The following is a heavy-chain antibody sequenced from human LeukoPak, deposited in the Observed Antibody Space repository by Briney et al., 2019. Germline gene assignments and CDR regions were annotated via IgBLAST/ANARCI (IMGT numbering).Heavy chain of an antibody. CDR1: GLTFSSHW. D-gene: IGHD6-19*01. J-gene: IGHJ4*02. Sequence: GGSLRLSCAASGLTFSSHWMHWVRQAPGKGLVWVSRITNDGSSTTYADSVKGRFTISRDNAKNSLYLQMNSLRAEDTAVYYCARHRYGAVAGNFDYWGQGTLVTVSS. CDR2: ITNDGSST. CDR3: ARHRYGAVAGNFDY. V-gene: IGHV3-74*01.